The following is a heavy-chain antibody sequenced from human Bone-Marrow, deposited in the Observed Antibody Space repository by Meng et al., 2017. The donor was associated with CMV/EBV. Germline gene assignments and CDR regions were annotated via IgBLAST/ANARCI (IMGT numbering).Heavy chain of an antibody. CDR2: ISRTGSNT. Sequence: GGSLRLSCAGFGFTFSRYAMRWVRQAPGKGLEWVSVISRTGSNTYYADSVKGRFTISRDNAKNSLYLQMSSLRAEDTAVYYCAKGLRFLEWFPFDYWGQGTLVTVSS. CDR1: GFTFSRYA. J-gene: IGHJ4*02. CDR3: AKGLRFLEWFPFDY. V-gene: IGHV3-23*01. D-gene: IGHD3-3*01.